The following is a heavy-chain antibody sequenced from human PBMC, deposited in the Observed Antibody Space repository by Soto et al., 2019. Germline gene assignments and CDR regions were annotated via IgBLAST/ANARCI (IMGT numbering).Heavy chain of an antibody. D-gene: IGHD3-22*01. J-gene: IGHJ3*02. CDR3: EKVGNYYDNSVWGAFNT. CDR1: GFAFDEYA. CDR2: ISWSRGSI. Sequence: GGSLRLSCAASGFAFDEYAMHWVRQAPGKGLEWVSGISWSRGSIDYADSVKGRFTISRDNAKNSLYLQMNSLRAEDTALYYCEKVGNYYDNSVWGAFNTGGQGTRVTV. V-gene: IGHV3-9*01.